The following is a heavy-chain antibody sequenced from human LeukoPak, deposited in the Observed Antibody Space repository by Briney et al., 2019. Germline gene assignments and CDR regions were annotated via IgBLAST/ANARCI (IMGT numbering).Heavy chain of an antibody. CDR2: IKQDGSQK. CDR1: GFTFSSYS. D-gene: IGHD1-26*01. Sequence: LPGGSLRLSCAASGFTFSSYSMNWVRQAPGKGLEWVANIKQDGSQKYYVHSVKGRFTISRDNAKNSLYLQMNSLRAEDTAVYYCAREKSGSNAAFDYWGQGTLVTVSS. V-gene: IGHV3-7*01. CDR3: AREKSGSNAAFDY. J-gene: IGHJ4*02.